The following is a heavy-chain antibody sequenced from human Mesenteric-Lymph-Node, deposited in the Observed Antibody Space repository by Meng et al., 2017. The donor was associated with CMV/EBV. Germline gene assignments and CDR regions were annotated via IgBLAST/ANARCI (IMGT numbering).Heavy chain of an antibody. Sequence: QVQLGQSGAEVKKPGASVRVSCKASGYTFIVYYINWVRQAPGQGLEWMGRINPKTGGRSYAQNFQGRVTMTRDTSINTAYMEVNRLNSDDTAMYYCARDRDTDWYSPFDYWGPGTLVTVSS. CDR3: ARDRDTDWYSPFDY. CDR2: INPKTGGR. D-gene: IGHD3-9*01. CDR1: GYTFIVYY. J-gene: IGHJ4*02. V-gene: IGHV1-2*06.